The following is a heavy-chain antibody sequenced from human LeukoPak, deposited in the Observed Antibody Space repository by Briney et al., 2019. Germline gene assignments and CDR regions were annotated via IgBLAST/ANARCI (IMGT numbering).Heavy chain of an antibody. V-gene: IGHV3-30-3*01. CDR3: ARHSGWFDY. J-gene: IGHJ5*01. D-gene: IGHD1-26*01. CDR2: ISYDGSNK. Sequence: SGGSLRLSCAASGFAFSSHFMHWVRQAPGKGLEWVAVISYDGSNKYYADSVKGRFTISRDNSKNTLYLQMNSLRAEDTAVYYCARHSGWFDYWGQGTLVTVSS. CDR1: GFAFSSHF.